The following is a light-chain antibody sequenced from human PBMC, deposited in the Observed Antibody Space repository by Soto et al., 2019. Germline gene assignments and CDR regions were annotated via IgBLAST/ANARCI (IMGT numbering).Light chain of an antibody. CDR1: QSISSW. Sequence: DIQLTQSPSFLSASVGDRVTITCRASQSISSWLAWYQQKPGKAPNLLIYGASNLQSGVPSRFSGSGSGTEFTLTITNLNPEDFATFYCQQTYNTPQTFGHGTKVDIK. CDR3: QQTYNTPQT. V-gene: IGKV1-39*01. CDR2: GAS. J-gene: IGKJ1*01.